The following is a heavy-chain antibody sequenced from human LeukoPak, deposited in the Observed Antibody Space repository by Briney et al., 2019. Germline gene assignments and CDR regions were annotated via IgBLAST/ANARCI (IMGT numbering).Heavy chain of an antibody. D-gene: IGHD3-3*01. CDR1: GYTFTSYD. J-gene: IGHJ4*02. V-gene: IGHV1-8*01. Sequence: ASVKVSCKASGYTFTSYDINWVRQATGQGLEWMGWMNPNSGNTGYAQKFQGRVIMTRNTSISTAYMELSSLRSEDTAVYYCARRIFGVVIMGYWGQGTLVTVSS. CDR3: ARRIFGVVIMGY. CDR2: MNPNSGNT.